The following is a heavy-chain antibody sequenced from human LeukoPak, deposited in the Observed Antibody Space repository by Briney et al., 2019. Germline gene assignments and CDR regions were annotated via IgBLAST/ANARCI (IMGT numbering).Heavy chain of an antibody. D-gene: IGHD3-22*01. V-gene: IGHV3-11*04. CDR2: ISSSGSPI. CDR3: ARAHYSSFDY. CDR1: GFTFRDYY. J-gene: IGHJ4*02. Sequence: GGSLRLSCAASGFTFRDYYMSWIRQAPGKGLEWVSYISSSGSPIYYVDSVKGRFTISRDNAKNSLYLQSLYLQMNSLRAEDTAVYYCARAHYSSFDYWGQGTLVTVSS.